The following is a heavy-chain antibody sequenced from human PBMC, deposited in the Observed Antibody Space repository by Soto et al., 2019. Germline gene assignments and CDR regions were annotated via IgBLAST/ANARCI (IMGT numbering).Heavy chain of an antibody. D-gene: IGHD4-17*01. V-gene: IGHV3-7*03. J-gene: IGHJ5*02. CDR2: IKQDGSEK. CDR1: GFTFSTYW. CDR3: ARDTTTVTTWGGSIHWFDP. Sequence: EVQLVESGGGLVQPGGSLRLSCAASGFTFSTYWMSWVRQAPGKGLEWVANIKQDGSEKYYVDSVKGRFTISRDNAKNSLYLQMNTLRAEDTAVYYCARDTTTVTTWGGSIHWFDPWGQGTLVTVSS.